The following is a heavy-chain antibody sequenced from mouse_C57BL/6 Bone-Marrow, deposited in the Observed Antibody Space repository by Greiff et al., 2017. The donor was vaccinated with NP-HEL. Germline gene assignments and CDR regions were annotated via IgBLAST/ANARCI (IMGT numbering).Heavy chain of an antibody. V-gene: IGHV1-22*01. CDR1: GYTFTDYN. CDR3: ATHYYGSSYVDD. Sequence: EVKLQQSGPELVKPGASVKMSCKASGYTFTDYNMHWVKQSHGKSLEWIGYINPNNGGTSYNQKFKGKATLTVNKSSSTAYMELRSLTSEDSAVYYCATHYYGSSYVDDWGQGTTLTVSS. J-gene: IGHJ2*01. CDR2: INPNNGGT. D-gene: IGHD1-1*01.